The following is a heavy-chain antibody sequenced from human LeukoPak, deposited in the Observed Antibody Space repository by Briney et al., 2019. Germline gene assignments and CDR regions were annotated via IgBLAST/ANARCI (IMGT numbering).Heavy chain of an antibody. CDR3: ARSKWELPYYFDY. Sequence: SGTLSLTCSVSGGSISSGTYYWSWIRQPPGKGLEWIGYIYHSGSTYYNPSLKSRVTISVDTSKNQFSLKLSSVTAADTAVYYCARSKWELPYYFDYWGQGTLVTVSS. CDR2: IYHSGST. J-gene: IGHJ4*02. CDR1: GGSISSGTYY. D-gene: IGHD1-26*01. V-gene: IGHV4-61*01.